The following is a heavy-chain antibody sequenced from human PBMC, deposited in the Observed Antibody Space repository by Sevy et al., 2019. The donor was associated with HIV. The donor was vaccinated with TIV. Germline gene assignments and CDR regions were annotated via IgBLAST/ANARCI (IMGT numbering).Heavy chain of an antibody. J-gene: IGHJ6*02. D-gene: IGHD3-3*01. CDR2: INPKSGAT. CDR3: ARESYDFWTGPVDYDYGMDV. V-gene: IGHV1-2*02. CDR1: GYTFTDTGYY. Sequence: ASVKVSCKASGYTFTDTGYYVHWVRQAPGQGLECMGWINPKSGATNYAQKFQGRVTMTRDTSVSTANMELSRLRSDDTAVYYCARESYDFWTGPVDYDYGMDVWGQGTTVTVSS.